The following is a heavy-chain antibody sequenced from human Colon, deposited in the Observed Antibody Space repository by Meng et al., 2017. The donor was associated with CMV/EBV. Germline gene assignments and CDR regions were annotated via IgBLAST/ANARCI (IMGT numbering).Heavy chain of an antibody. CDR3: ARVLPNYDFWSGYPDY. J-gene: IGHJ4*02. Sequence: GESLKISCAASGFTFSMYAMGWVRQAPGKGLEWVSGISVSGDSKYYVDSVEGRLTIARDNSRDTVYLQMNSLRVEDTAVYYCARVLPNYDFWSGYPDYWGQGIRVTVSS. CDR2: ISVSGDSK. D-gene: IGHD3-3*01. V-gene: IGHV3-23*01. CDR1: GFTFSMYA.